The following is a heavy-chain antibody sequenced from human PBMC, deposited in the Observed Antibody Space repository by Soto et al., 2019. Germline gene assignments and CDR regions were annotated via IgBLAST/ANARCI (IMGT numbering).Heavy chain of an antibody. CDR2: ISGSGGST. Sequence: PGGSLRLSCAASGFTFSSYAMSWARQAPGKGLEWVSAISGSGGSTYYADSVKGRFTISRDNSKNTLYLQMNSLRAEDTAVYYCAKEYCSGGSCYSGVYYFDYWGQGTLVTVSS. J-gene: IGHJ4*02. CDR3: AKEYCSGGSCYSGVYYFDY. CDR1: GFTFSSYA. D-gene: IGHD2-15*01. V-gene: IGHV3-23*01.